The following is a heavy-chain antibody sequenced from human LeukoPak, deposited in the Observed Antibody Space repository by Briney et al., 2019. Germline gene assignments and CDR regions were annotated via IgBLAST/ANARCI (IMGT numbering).Heavy chain of an antibody. CDR1: GGSISSSSYY. CDR3: ARVEVPAANFDY. CDR2: IYYSGST. Sequence: PSETLSLTCTVSGGSISSSSYYWGWIRQPPGKGLEWIGSIYYSGSTYYNPSLKSRVTISVDTSKNQFSLKLSSVTAADTAVYYCARVEVPAANFDYWGQGTLVTVPS. V-gene: IGHV4-39*07. D-gene: IGHD2-2*01. J-gene: IGHJ4*02.